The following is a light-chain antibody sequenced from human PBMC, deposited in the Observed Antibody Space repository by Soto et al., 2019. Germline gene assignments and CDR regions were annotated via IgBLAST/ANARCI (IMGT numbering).Light chain of an antibody. J-gene: IGKJ5*01. V-gene: IGKV3-20*01. Sequence: EIVLTQSPGTLSLSPGERATLFCRASQSVSNNYLAWYQQKPGQAPRLLIYGASNRATGIPDRFSGSGSGTDFTPTINRLEPEDFAVYYCQQYGSSITFGQGTRLEIK. CDR3: QQYGSSIT. CDR1: QSVSNNY. CDR2: GAS.